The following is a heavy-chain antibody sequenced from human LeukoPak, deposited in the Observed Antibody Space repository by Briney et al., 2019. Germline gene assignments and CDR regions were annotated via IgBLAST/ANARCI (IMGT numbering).Heavy chain of an antibody. CDR3: ATTPEQLALYYYYYYYMDV. CDR1: GFAFSSHG. D-gene: IGHD6-13*01. J-gene: IGHJ6*03. V-gene: IGHV3-23*01. CDR2: ISPSGDIL. Sequence: QPGGTLRLSCAASGFAFSSHGMNWVRQAPGKGLEWVSGISPSGDILYYVDSVKGQFTISRDNSKNTLYLQMNSLRAEDTAVYYCATTPEQLALYYYYYYYMDVWGKGTTVTVSS.